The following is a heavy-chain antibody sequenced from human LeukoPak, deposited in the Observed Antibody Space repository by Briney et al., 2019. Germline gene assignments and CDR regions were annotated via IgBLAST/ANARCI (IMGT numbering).Heavy chain of an antibody. CDR3: AREEDDAFDI. CDR2: INPNSGGT. Sequence: GASVKVSCKASGYTFTSYDINWVRQATGQGLEWMGWINPNSGGTNYAQKFQGRVTMTRDTSISTAYMELSRLRSDDTAVYYCAREEDDAFDIWGQGTMVTVSS. J-gene: IGHJ3*02. CDR1: GYTFTSYD. V-gene: IGHV1-2*02.